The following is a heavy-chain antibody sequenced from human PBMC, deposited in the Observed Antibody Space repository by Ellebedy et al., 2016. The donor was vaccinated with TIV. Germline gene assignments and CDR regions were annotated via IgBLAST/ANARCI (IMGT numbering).Heavy chain of an antibody. CDR3: ARGGGSSGWFGY. J-gene: IGHJ4*02. Sequence: MPSETLSLTCTVSGGSVSSGSYYWSWIRQPPGKGLEWIGYIYYSGSTNYNPSLKRRVTISVDTSKNQFSLKLSSVTAADTAGYYWARGGGSSGWFGYWGQGTLVTVSS. D-gene: IGHD6-19*01. CDR1: GGSVSSGSYY. V-gene: IGHV4-61*01. CDR2: IYYSGST.